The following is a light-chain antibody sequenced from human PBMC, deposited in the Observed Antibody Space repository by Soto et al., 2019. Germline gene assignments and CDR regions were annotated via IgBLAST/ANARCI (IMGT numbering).Light chain of an antibody. CDR3: GSFTSRNTYG. V-gene: IGLV2-18*02. CDR2: EVS. J-gene: IGLJ1*01. CDR1: SSDVGSYNR. Sequence: QSVLTQPPSVSGSPGQSVTISCPGTSSDVGSYNRVSWYQQSPGTAPKLMIYEVSNRPSGVPDRFSGSRSGNTASLTISGLQAEDEAHYYCGSFTSRNTYGFGTGTKVTVL.